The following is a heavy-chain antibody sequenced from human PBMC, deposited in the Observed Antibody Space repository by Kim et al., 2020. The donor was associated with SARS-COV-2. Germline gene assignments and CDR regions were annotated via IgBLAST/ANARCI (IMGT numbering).Heavy chain of an antibody. CDR2: IYHSGST. Sequence: SETLSLTCTVSGYSISSGYYWGWIRQPPGKGLEWIGSIYHSGSTYYNPSLKSRVTISVDTSKNQFSLKLSSVTAADTAVYYCARAPYTVEAGGYYYYYGMDVWGQGTTVTVSS. CDR3: ARAPYTVEAGGYYYYYGMDV. V-gene: IGHV4-38-2*02. CDR1: GYSISSGYY. D-gene: IGHD4-17*01. J-gene: IGHJ6*02.